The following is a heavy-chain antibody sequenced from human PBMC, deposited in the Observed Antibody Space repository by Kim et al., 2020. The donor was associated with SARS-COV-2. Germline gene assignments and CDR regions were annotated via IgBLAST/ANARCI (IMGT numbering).Heavy chain of an antibody. D-gene: IGHD6-19*01. CDR1: GITFSSYA. V-gene: IGHV3-23*01. Sequence: GGSLRLSCAASGITFSSYAMTWVRQAPGKGLEWVSAISGSGGSTHYADSVKGRYTISRDNSKNTLYLQMNSLRAEDTAVYYCAKLDSIAWYDFFDYWGQGTLVTVSS. CDR3: AKLDSIAWYDFFDY. CDR2: ISGSGGST. J-gene: IGHJ4*02.